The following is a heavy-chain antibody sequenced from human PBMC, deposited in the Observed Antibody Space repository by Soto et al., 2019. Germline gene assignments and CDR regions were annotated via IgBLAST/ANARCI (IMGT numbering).Heavy chain of an antibody. CDR1: GYTFTSYG. CDR2: ISAYNGNT. V-gene: IGHV1-18*01. D-gene: IGHD1-1*01. CDR3: ARVNTGNWKPNYYGMDV. J-gene: IGHJ6*02. Sequence: QVQLVQSGAEVKKPGASVKVSCKASGYTFTSYGISWVRQAPGQGLEWMGWISAYNGNTNYAQKLQGRVTMNTDTSTSTAYMELRSLRSDDTAVYYCARVNTGNWKPNYYGMDVWGQGTTVTVSS.